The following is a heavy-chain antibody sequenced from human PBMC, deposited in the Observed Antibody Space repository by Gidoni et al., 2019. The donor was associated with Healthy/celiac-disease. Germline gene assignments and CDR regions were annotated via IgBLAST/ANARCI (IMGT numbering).Heavy chain of an antibody. CDR2: IYHSGST. V-gene: IGHV4-30-2*01. J-gene: IGHJ4*02. Sequence: QLQLQESGSGLVKPSQTLSLTCAVSGGSISRGGYSWSWIRQPPGKGLEWIGYIYHSGSTYYNPSLKSRVTISVDRSKNQFSLKLSSVTAADTAVYYCARGCSGGSCYGLFDYWGQGTLVTVSS. CDR1: GGSISRGGYS. CDR3: ARGCSGGSCYGLFDY. D-gene: IGHD2-15*01.